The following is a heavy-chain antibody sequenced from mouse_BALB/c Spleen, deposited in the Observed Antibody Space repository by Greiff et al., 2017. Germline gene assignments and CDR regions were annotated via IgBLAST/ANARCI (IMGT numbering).Heavy chain of an antibody. D-gene: IGHD4-1*01. CDR3: ARSDWGFAY. CDR1: GFTFSSYA. J-gene: IGHJ3*01. Sequence: EVQGVESGGGLVKPGGSLKLSCAASGFTFSSYAMSWVRQSPEKRLEWVAEISSGGSYTYYPDTVTGRFTISRDNAKNTLYLEMSSLRSEDTAMYYCARSDWGFAYWGQGTLVTVSA. CDR2: ISSGGSYT. V-gene: IGHV5-9-4*01.